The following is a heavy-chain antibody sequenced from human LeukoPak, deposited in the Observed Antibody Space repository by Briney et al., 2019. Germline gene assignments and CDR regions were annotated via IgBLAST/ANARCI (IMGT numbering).Heavy chain of an antibody. V-gene: IGHV3-23*01. CDR2: ISGSGGST. J-gene: IGHJ4*02. D-gene: IGHD3-22*01. CDR3: AKGRYYDSSGYYRY. Sequence: GGSLRLSCAASGFTFSSYAMSWVRQAPGKGLEWVSAISGSGGSTYYADSVKGRFTISRDNSKNTLYLQMNSLRAEDTAVYYCAKGRYYDSSGYYRYWGQRTLVTVSS. CDR1: GFTFSSYA.